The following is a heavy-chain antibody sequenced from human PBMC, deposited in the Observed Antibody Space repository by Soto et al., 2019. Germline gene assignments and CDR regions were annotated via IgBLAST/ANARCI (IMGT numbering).Heavy chain of an antibody. V-gene: IGHV4-30-4*01. CDR1: GGSISSGDYY. CDR2: IYYSGST. D-gene: IGHD5-18*01. Sequence: PSETLSLTCTVSGGSISSGDYYWSWIRQPPGKGLEWIGYIYYSGSTYYNPSLKSRVTISVDTSKNQFSLKLSSVTAADTAVYYCAREDTVNERFDYWGQGTLVTVSS. J-gene: IGHJ4*02. CDR3: AREDTVNERFDY.